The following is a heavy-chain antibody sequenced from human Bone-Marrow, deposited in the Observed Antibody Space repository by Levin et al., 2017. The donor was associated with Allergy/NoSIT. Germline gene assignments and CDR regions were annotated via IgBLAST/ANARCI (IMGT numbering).Heavy chain of an antibody. CDR2: IYDSGST. D-gene: IGHD1-1*01. CDR3: ARWNWNDGSGFLDY. J-gene: IGHJ4*02. V-gene: IGHV4-59*08. Sequence: SETLSLTCTVSGGSISIYYWSWIRQPPGKGLEWIGYIYDSGSTNYNPSLKSRVTISIDTSKNQFSLKLSSVTAADTAVYYCARWNWNDGSGFLDYWGQGTLVTVSS. CDR1: GGSISIYY.